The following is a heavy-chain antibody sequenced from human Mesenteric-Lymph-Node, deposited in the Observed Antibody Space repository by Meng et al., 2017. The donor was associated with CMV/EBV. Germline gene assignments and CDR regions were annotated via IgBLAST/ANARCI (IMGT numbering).Heavy chain of an antibody. CDR2: ISYDGTKK. J-gene: IGHJ4*02. Sequence: GESLKISCAASEFTFSHYAMHWVRQAPGKGLEWVAVISYDGTKKNYADSVKGRCTISRDNSKNTVYVQLNTLRAEDTAVYYCARRVAARSDLDYWGQGTLVTVSS. CDR3: ARRVAARSDLDY. CDR1: EFTFSHYA. V-gene: IGHV3-30*14. D-gene: IGHD6-6*01.